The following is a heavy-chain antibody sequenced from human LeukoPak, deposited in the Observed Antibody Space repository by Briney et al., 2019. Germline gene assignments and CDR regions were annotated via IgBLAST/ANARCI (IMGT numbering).Heavy chain of an antibody. CDR2: IYYSGST. J-gene: IGHJ4*02. CDR3: AREPLGYCSGGSCYSAPDY. CDR1: GGSVSSGSYY. V-gene: IGHV4-30-4*08. D-gene: IGHD2-15*01. Sequence: SETLSLTCTVSGGSVSSGSYYWSWIRQPPGKGLEWIGYIYYSGSTYYNPSLKSRVTISVDTSKNQFSLKLSSVTAADTAVYYCAREPLGYCSGGSCYSAPDYWGQGTLVTVSS.